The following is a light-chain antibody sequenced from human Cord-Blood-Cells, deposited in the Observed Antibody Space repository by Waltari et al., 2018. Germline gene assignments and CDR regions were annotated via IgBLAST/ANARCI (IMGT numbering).Light chain of an antibody. V-gene: IGKV4-1*01. J-gene: IGKJ3*01. CDR2: WAS. Sequence: DIVMTQSLDSLSVSLGERATINCKSSKSVLYSSNNKNYLAWYQQKPGQPPKLLIYWASTRESGVPDRFSGSGSGTDFTLTISSLQAEDVAVYYCQQYYSTPFTFGPGTKVDIK. CDR3: QQYYSTPFT. CDR1: KSVLYSSNNKNY.